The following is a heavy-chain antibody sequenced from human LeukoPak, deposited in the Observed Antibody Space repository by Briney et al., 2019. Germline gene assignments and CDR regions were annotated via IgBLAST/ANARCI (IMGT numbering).Heavy chain of an antibody. CDR1: GFTFSSYG. Sequence: GGSLGLSCAASGFTFSSYGMHWVRQAPGKGLEWVAFIRYDGSNKYYADSVKGRFTISRDNSKNTLYLQMNSLRAEDTAMYYCAKDTDSGSYYFDYWGQGTLVTVSS. CDR3: AKDTDSGSYYFDY. CDR2: IRYDGSNK. J-gene: IGHJ4*02. D-gene: IGHD1-26*01. V-gene: IGHV3-30*02.